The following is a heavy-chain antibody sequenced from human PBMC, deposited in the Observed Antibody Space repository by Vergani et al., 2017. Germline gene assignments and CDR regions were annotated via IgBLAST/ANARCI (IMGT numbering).Heavy chain of an antibody. J-gene: IGHJ5*02. V-gene: IGHV1-58*02. CDR2: IVVGSGNT. Sequence: QMQLVQSGPEVKKPGTSVKVSCKASGFTFTSSAMQWVRQARGQRLEWIGWIVVGSGNTNYAQKFQERVTITRDMSTSTAYMERSSLRSEDTAVYYCAADRGSSSGYYSRFDPWGQGTLVTVSS. CDR3: AADRGSSSGYYSRFDP. CDR1: GFTFTSSA. D-gene: IGHD3-22*01.